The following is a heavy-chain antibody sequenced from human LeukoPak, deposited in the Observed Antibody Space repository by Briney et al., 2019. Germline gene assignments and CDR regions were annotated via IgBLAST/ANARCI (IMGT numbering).Heavy chain of an antibody. CDR1: GFSFSTYG. CDR2: LSLDGINN. D-gene: IGHD1-26*01. CDR3: ARDKVGGIASDY. V-gene: IGHV3-30*03. Sequence: PGGTLTLTCAASGFSFSTYGWHWVRQPPGKGLEWLTFLSLDGINNDYGGSVTGRFTISRDKSNNTFYLQMNSLRVDDTAIYYCARDKVGGIASDYWGQGALVTVSS. J-gene: IGHJ4*02.